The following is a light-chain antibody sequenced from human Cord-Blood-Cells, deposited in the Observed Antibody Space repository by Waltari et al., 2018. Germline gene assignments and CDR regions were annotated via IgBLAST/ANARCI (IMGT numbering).Light chain of an antibody. CDR1: QSISSW. CDR3: QQYKSYWT. J-gene: IGKJ1*01. Sequence: DIQMTQSPSTLSASVGDRVTITCRASQSISSWLAWYQQKPGKAPKLLIYKASSLESGVPSRFGGSGSGTEFTLTISSLLPDDFATYYCQQYKSYWTFGQGTKVESK. V-gene: IGKV1-5*03. CDR2: KAS.